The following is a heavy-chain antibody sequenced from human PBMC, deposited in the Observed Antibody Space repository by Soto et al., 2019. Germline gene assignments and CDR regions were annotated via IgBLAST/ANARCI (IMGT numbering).Heavy chain of an antibody. CDR1: GGTFSSYA. CDR2: IIPIFGTA. D-gene: IGHD6-6*01. Sequence: ASVKVSCKASGGTFSSYAISWVRQAPGQGLEWMGGIIPIFGTANYAQKFQGRVTITADESTSTAYMELSSLISEDTAVYYCATPGLAPRPGVGFDYGGQGTLVTVSS. CDR3: ATPGLAPRPGVGFDY. V-gene: IGHV1-69*13. J-gene: IGHJ4*02.